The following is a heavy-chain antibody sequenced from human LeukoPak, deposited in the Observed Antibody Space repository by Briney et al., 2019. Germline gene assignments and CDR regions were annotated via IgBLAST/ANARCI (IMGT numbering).Heavy chain of an antibody. V-gene: IGHV3-11*01. J-gene: IGHJ4*02. D-gene: IGHD5-24*01. CDR1: GFTFSDYY. CDR3: ARGYRWLELSIRCPIDY. CDR2: ISSSGSTI. Sequence: GGSLRLSCAASGFTFSDYYMSWIRQAPGKGLEWVSYISSSGSTIYYAESVKGRFTISRDNAKNSLYLQMNSLRAEDTAVYYCARGYRWLELSIRCPIDYWGQGTLVTVSS.